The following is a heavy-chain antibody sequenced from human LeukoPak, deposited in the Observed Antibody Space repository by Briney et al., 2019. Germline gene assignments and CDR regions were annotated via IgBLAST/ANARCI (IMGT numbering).Heavy chain of an antibody. CDR2: IYYSGST. Sequence: PSETLSLTCTVSGGSVSSYYWSWIRQPPGKGLEWIGYIYYSGSTNYNPSLKSRVTISVDTSKNQFSLKLSSVTAADTAVYYCARDRFWSGYDAFDIWGQGTMVTVSS. V-gene: IGHV4-59*02. CDR1: GGSVSSYY. J-gene: IGHJ3*02. CDR3: ARDRFWSGYDAFDI. D-gene: IGHD3-3*01.